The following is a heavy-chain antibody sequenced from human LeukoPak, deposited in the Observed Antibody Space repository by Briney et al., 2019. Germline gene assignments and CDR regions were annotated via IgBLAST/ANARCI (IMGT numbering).Heavy chain of an antibody. J-gene: IGHJ4*02. Sequence: GGSLRLSCAASGFTFSSYGMNWVRQAPGKGLEWVSYISSSSSTIYYADSVKGRFTISRDNGKNSLYLQMNSLRDEDTAVYYCARGMYSSGCYYFDYWGQGTLVTVSS. CDR3: ARGMYSSGCYYFDY. CDR2: ISSSSSTI. CDR1: GFTFSSYG. V-gene: IGHV3-48*02. D-gene: IGHD6-19*01.